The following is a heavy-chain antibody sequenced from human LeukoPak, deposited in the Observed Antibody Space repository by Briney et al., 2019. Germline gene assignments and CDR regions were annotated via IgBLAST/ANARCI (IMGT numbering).Heavy chain of an antibody. CDR3: ARKSVAVRDAFDI. CDR2: IKPNSGGT. CDR1: GYSFADYY. V-gene: IGHV1-2*02. D-gene: IGHD6-19*01. Sequence: ASVKVSCKASGYSFADYYMHWVRQAPGQGLEWMGWIKPNSGGTRSAQKFQGRVTMTRDTSLSTAYMELSSLRYDDTAVYYCARKSVAVRDAFDIWGQGTMVTVSS. J-gene: IGHJ3*02.